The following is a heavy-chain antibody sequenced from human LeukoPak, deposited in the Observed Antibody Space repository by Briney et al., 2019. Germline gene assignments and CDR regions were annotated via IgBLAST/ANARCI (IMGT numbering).Heavy chain of an antibody. CDR3: AKGARLSWERVDY. V-gene: IGHV3-30-3*01. Sequence: GGSLRLSCAASGFTFSSYAMHWVRQAPGKGLEWVAVISYDGSNKYYADSVKGRFTISRDNSKNTLYLQMNSLRAEDTAVYYCAKGARLSWERVDYWGQGTLVTVSS. D-gene: IGHD1-26*01. CDR2: ISYDGSNK. CDR1: GFTFSSYA. J-gene: IGHJ4*02.